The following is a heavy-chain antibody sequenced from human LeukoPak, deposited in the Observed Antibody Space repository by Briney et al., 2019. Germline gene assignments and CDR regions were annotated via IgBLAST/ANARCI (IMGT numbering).Heavy chain of an antibody. CDR3: ASRAPRDNYNRYLPIDY. D-gene: IGHD3-22*01. CDR2: IYHSGST. V-gene: IGHV4-4*02. Sequence: SETLSLTCAVAGASISNSNWWRWVRQPPGKGLEGIGEIYHSGSTNYKPSLKSRATISVDKSKNQFSLKLSSVTAADTAVYYCASRAPRDNYNRYLPIDYWGQGTLVTVSS. J-gene: IGHJ4*02. CDR1: GASISNSNW.